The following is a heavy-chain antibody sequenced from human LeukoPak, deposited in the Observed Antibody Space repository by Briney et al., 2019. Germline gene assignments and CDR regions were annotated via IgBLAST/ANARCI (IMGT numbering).Heavy chain of an antibody. V-gene: IGHV1-24*01. D-gene: IGHD3-22*01. CDR2: FDPEDGET. CDR3: ATAYYYDSSGYSLNLNY. J-gene: IGHJ4*02. CDR1: GYTLTELS. Sequence: SVKVSRKVSGYTLTELSMHWVRQAPGKGLEWMGGFDPEDGETIYAQKFQGRVTMTEDTSTDTAYMELSSLRSEDTAVYYCATAYYYDSSGYSLNLNYWGQGTLVTVSS.